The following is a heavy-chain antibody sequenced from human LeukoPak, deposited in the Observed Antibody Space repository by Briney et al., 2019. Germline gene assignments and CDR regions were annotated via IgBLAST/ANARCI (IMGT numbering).Heavy chain of an antibody. CDR2: ISGDGGST. D-gene: IGHD3-3*02. CDR1: GFTFDDCA. Sequence: GGSLRLSCAASGFTFDDCAMHWVRQAPGKGLEWVSLISGDGGSTYYSDPVKGRFTISRDNSKNSLYLQMNSRRTEDTALYYCAKLHFWSGYYDYWGQGTLVTVSS. V-gene: IGHV3-43*02. CDR3: AKLHFWSGYYDY. J-gene: IGHJ4*02.